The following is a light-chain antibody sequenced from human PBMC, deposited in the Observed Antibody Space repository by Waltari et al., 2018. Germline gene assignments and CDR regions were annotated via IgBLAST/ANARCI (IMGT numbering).Light chain of an antibody. V-gene: IGKV1-5*03. CDR3: QQFNTYPIP. CDR2: EAS. J-gene: IGKJ3*01. CDR1: HSISTW. Sequence: DIQMTQSTSTLSASVGDRVTIPCRASHSISTWLAWYQQKPGKAPKLLIYEASSLESGVPSRFSGSGSGTEFTLTISSLQPDDFATYYCQQFNTYPIPFGRGTKVDIK.